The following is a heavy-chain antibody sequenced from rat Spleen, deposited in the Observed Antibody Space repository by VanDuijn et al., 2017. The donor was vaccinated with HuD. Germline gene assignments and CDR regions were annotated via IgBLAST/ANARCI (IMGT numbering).Heavy chain of an antibody. CDR1: GFTFSDYY. Sequence: EVQLVESDGGLVQPGRSLKLSCVASGFTFSDYYMAWVRQAPTKGLEWVASISYDGGSTYYRDSVKGRFTFSRDNTKNTLYLQMNSLTSADTATYYCARSSLGFDYWGQGVMVTVSS. J-gene: IGHJ2*01. CDR3: ARSSLGFDY. CDR2: ISYDGGST. V-gene: IGHV5-20*01.